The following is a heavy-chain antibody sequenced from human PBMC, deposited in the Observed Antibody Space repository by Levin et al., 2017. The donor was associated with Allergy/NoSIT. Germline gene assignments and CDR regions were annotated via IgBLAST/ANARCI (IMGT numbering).Heavy chain of an antibody. CDR1: GGSFSGYY. V-gene: IGHV4-34*01. J-gene: IGHJ1*01. CDR3: AREVTTYYYGSGRRSPHRGYFQH. D-gene: IGHD3-10*01. CDR2: INHSGST. Sequence: SQTLSLTCAVYGGSFSGYYWSWIRQPPGKGLEWIGEINHSGSTNYNPSLKSRVTISVDTSKNQFSLKLSSVTAADTAVYYCAREVTTYYYGSGRRSPHRGYFQHWGQGTLVTVSS.